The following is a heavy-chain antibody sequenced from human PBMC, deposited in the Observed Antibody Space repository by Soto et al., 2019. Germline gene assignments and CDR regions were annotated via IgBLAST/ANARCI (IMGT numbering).Heavy chain of an antibody. V-gene: IGHV3-53*01. D-gene: IGHD1-26*01. CDR1: GFTVSSNY. CDR2: IYSGGST. CDR3: ARDPEWEPQEQH. Sequence: PGGSLRLSCAASGFTVSSNYMSWVRQAPGKGLEWVSVIYSGGSTYYADSVKGRFTISRDNSKNTLYLQMNSLRAEDTAVYYCARDPEWEPQEQHWGQGTLVTVSS. J-gene: IGHJ1*01.